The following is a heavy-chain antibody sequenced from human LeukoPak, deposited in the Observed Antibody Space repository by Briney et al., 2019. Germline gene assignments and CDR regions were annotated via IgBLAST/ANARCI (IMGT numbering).Heavy chain of an antibody. CDR2: IIPIFGTA. D-gene: IGHD3-22*01. Sequence: ASVKVSCKASGYTFTSYYIHWVRQAPGQGLEWMGGIIPIFGTANYAQKFQGRVTITADKSTSTAYMELSSLRSEDTAVYYCAREDTYDSSGYLGYWGQGTLVTVSS. V-gene: IGHV1-69*06. J-gene: IGHJ4*02. CDR3: AREDTYDSSGYLGY. CDR1: GYTFTSYY.